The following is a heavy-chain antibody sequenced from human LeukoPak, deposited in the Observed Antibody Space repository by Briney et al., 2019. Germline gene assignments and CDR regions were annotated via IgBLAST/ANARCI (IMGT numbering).Heavy chain of an antibody. Sequence: SETLSLTCAVYGGSFRDYSWSWIRQPPGKGLEWIGEIIHSGSTNYNPSLKSRVTISVDTSKNQFSLKLSSVTAADTAVYYCARDAGYSYGPPLGWFDPWGQGTLVTVSS. CDR2: IIHSGST. D-gene: IGHD5-18*01. J-gene: IGHJ5*02. V-gene: IGHV4-34*12. CDR3: ARDAGYSYGPPLGWFDP. CDR1: GGSFRDYS.